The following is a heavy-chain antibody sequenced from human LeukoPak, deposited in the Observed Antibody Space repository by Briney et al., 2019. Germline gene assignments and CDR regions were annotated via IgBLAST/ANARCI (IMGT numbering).Heavy chain of an antibody. CDR3: ARGHRYCTTTTCYLGDY. D-gene: IGHD2-2*01. Sequence: PGGSLRLSCVASGFTFSSYAMSWVRQSPGKGLEWVSAIVVIGGSTYYADSVRGRFTISRDNSKDTLYLQMNSLRADNTAVYYCARGHRYCTTTTCYLGDYWGQGTLVTVSS. J-gene: IGHJ4*02. CDR1: GFTFSSYA. CDR2: IVVIGGST. V-gene: IGHV3-23*01.